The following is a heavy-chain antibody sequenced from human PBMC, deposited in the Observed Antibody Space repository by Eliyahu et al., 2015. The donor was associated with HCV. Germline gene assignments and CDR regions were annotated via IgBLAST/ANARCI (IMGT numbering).Heavy chain of an antibody. Sequence: QVQLVQSGAEVKKPGASVKVSCXAAGXTFXVYYMHWERQAPGQGLEWMGIINPSDGDTRYAQKFQGRVTMTRDTSTSTLYMELSSLRSEDTAVYYCARPHDYDSSGYFDYWGQGTQVTVSS. D-gene: IGHD3-22*01. V-gene: IGHV1-46*01. CDR1: GXTFXVYY. CDR2: INPSDGDT. J-gene: IGHJ4*02. CDR3: ARPHDYDSSGYFDY.